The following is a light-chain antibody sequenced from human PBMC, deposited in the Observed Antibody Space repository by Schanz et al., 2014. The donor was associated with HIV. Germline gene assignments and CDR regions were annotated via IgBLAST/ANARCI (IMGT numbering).Light chain of an antibody. Sequence: EIVLTQSPATLSLSPGERATLSCRASQSVSSYLAWYQQKPGQAPRLLIFGASNRATGIPDRFSGGGSGTDFTLTISRVEPEDFAMYYCQQYGNSPHTFGQGTKVEIK. CDR3: QQYGNSPHT. CDR1: QSVSSY. J-gene: IGKJ1*01. V-gene: IGKV3-20*01. CDR2: GAS.